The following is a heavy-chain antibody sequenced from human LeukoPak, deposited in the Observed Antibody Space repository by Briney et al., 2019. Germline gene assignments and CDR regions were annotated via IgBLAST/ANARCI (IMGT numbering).Heavy chain of an antibody. CDR1: SXSSYY. CDR3: ARSLNVVLVGGAWFDP. J-gene: IGHJ5*02. D-gene: IGHD2-15*01. V-gene: IGHV4-59*01. CDR2: VFYSGDT. Sequence: SXSSYYWTWIRQPPGKGLXWXXXVFYSGDTNYNPSLQSRVTISVDPSENQFSLTLSSVTDADTAVYYCARSLNVVLVGGAWFDPWGQGTLVTVSS.